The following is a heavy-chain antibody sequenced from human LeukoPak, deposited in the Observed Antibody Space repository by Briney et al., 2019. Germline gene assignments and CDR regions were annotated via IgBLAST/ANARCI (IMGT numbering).Heavy chain of an antibody. J-gene: IGHJ5*02. V-gene: IGHV3-21*04. CDR3: ARDSSSWYPSWFDP. D-gene: IGHD6-13*01. Sequence: PGGSLRLSCAVSGFTFNNYGMSWVRQAPGKGLEWVSAISGSGINTYYADSVKGRFTISRDNAKNSLYLQMNSLRAEDTAVYYCARDSSSWYPSWFDPWGQGTLVTVSS. CDR2: ISGSGINT. CDR1: GFTFNNYG.